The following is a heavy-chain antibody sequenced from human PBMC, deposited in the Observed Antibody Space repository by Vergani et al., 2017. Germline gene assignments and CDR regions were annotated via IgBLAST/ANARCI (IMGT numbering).Heavy chain of an antibody. CDR2: IGTAGDT. CDR3: ARRDSSSPALDY. J-gene: IGHJ4*02. Sequence: EVQLVESGGGLLQPGRSLRLSCAASGFTFSTYDMHWVRQATGKGLEWVSAIGTAGDTYYPGSVKGRFTISRENAKNSLYLQMNGLRAGDTAVYYCARRDSSSPALDYWGQGTLVTVSS. CDR1: GFTFSTYD. V-gene: IGHV3-13*01. D-gene: IGHD6-6*01.